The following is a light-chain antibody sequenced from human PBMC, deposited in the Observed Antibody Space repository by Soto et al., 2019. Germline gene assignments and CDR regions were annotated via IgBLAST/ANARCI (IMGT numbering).Light chain of an antibody. V-gene: IGKV3-20*01. Sequence: EIVLTQSPGTLSLSPGERATISCRASQFVSSSYLAWYQQKPGQAPRLLIYGASSRATGIPDRFSGSGSGTDFTLTISRLEPEDFAVYYCQQYGSSPPWTFGQGTKVDIK. CDR2: GAS. CDR1: QFVSSSY. CDR3: QQYGSSPPWT. J-gene: IGKJ1*01.